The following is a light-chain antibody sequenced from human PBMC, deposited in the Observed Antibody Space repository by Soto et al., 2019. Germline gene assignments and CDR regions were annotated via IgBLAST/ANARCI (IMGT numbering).Light chain of an antibody. CDR3: QQFYYYPHT. V-gene: IGKV1-39*01. CDR2: GAS. J-gene: IGKJ2*01. CDR1: QTIATY. Sequence: IQMTQSPSSLSASVGDRVTLTCRASQTIATYLNWYQQKPGQVPEVLIYGASRLHVGVPSRFTGSGYGTDFTLTINNLQPEDFAIYYCQQFYYYPHTFAQGTKLEVK.